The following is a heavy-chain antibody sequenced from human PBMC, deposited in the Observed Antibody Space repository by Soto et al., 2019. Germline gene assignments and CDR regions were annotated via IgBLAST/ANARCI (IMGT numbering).Heavy chain of an antibody. J-gene: IGHJ6*02. V-gene: IGHV3-33*01. CDR2: IWYDGSNK. CDR1: GFTFSSYG. Sequence: HPGGSLRLSCAASGFTFSSYGMHWVRQAPGKGLEWVAVIWYDGSNKYYADSVKGRFTISRDNSKNTLYLQMNSLRAEDTAVYYCARALNSSSWYHPTYYYYGMDVWGQGTTVTVSS. D-gene: IGHD6-13*01. CDR3: ARALNSSSWYHPTYYYYGMDV.